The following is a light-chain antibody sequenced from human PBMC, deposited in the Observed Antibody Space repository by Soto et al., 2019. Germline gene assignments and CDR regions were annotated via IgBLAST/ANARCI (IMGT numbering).Light chain of an antibody. V-gene: IGKV3-11*01. CDR3: QQRSNWSYT. Sequence: EIVLTQSPATLSLSPGERATLSCRASQSVSSYLALYQQKPGQAPRLLIYDASNRATGIPARFSGSGSGTDFALTISILEPEDFAVYYCQQRSNWSYTFGQGTKLEIK. J-gene: IGKJ2*01. CDR1: QSVSSY. CDR2: DAS.